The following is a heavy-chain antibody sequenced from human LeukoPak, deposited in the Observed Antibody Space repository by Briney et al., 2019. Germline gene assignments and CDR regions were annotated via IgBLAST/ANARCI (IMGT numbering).Heavy chain of an antibody. Sequence: GASVKVSCEASGYTFTGYYMHWVRQAPGQGLEWMGWINPNSGGTNYAQKFHGRVTMTRDTSISTAYMELSRLRSDDTAVYYCARELRYFDWLAENHYFDYWGQGTLVTVSS. CDR3: ARELRYFDWLAENHYFDY. V-gene: IGHV1-2*02. CDR2: INPNSGGT. CDR1: GYTFTGYY. J-gene: IGHJ4*02. D-gene: IGHD3-9*01.